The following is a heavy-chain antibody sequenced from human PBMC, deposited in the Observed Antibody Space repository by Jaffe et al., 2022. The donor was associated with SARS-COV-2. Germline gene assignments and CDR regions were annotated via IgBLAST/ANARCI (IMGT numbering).Heavy chain of an antibody. CDR1: GFTFSSYW. CDR3: AREYYDYVWGSYGDYYYYMDV. V-gene: IGHV3-7*01. J-gene: IGHJ6*03. Sequence: EVQLVESGGGLVQPGGSLRLSCAASGFTFSSYWMSWVRQAPGKGLEWVANIKQDGSEKYYVDSVKGRFTISRDNAKNSLYLQMNSLRAEDTAVYYCAREYYDYVWGSYGDYYYYMDVWGKGTTVTVSS. CDR2: IKQDGSEK. D-gene: IGHD3-16*01.